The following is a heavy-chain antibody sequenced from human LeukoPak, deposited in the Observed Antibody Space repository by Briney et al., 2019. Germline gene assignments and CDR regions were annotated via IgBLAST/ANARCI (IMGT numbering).Heavy chain of an antibody. CDR2: IYYSGST. Sequence: SETLSLTCTVSGGSISSYYWSWIRQPPGKGLEWIGYIYYSGSTNYNPSLKSRVTISVDTSKNQFSLKLSSVTAADTAVYYGAGWIVGATRKRPAPAQDYWGQGTLVTVSS. D-gene: IGHD1-26*01. J-gene: IGHJ4*02. CDR1: GGSISSYY. CDR3: AGWIVGATRKRPAPAQDY. V-gene: IGHV4-59*08.